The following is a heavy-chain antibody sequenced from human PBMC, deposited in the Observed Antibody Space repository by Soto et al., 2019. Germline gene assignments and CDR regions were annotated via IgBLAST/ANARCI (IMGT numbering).Heavy chain of an antibody. V-gene: IGHV4-30-2*01. CDR2: IYHSGST. J-gene: IGHJ3*02. Sequence: SETLSLTCAVSGGSISSGGYSWSWIRQPPGKGLEWIGYIYHSGSTYYNPSLKSRVTISVDRSKNQFSLKLSSVTAADTAVYYCARVTGYSSSLADAFDIWGQGTMVTVSS. CDR1: GGSISSGGYS. CDR3: ARVTGYSSSLADAFDI. D-gene: IGHD6-6*01.